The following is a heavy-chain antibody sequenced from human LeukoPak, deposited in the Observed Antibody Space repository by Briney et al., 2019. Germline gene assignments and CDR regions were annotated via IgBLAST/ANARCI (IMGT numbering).Heavy chain of an antibody. CDR2: IYYSGST. D-gene: IGHD2-2*02. CDR1: GGSISSYY. V-gene: IGHV4-59*01. J-gene: IGHJ6*03. Sequence: PSETLSLTCTVSGGSISSYYWSWIRQPPGKGLEWIGYIYYSGSTNYNPSLKSRVTISVDTSKNQFSLKLSSVTAADTAVYYCARDRYRSSTSCYRFYYYMDVWGKGTTVTVSS. CDR3: ARDRYRSSTSCYRFYYYMDV.